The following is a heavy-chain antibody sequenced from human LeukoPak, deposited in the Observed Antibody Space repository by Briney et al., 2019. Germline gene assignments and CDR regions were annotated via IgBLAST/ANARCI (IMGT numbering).Heavy chain of an antibody. V-gene: IGHV3-30*02. CDR3: AKDGYSGYDSSYYYMDV. Sequence: GGSLRLSCAASGFTFSSYGMHWVRQAPGKGLEWVAFIRYDGSGKYYADSVKGRFTISRDNSKNTLYLQMNSLRAEDTAVYYCAKDGYSGYDSSYYYMDVWGKGTTVTVSS. CDR2: IRYDGSGK. CDR1: GFTFSSYG. J-gene: IGHJ6*03. D-gene: IGHD5-12*01.